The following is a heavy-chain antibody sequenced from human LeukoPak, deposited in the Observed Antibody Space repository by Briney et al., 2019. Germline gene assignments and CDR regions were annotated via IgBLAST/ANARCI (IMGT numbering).Heavy chain of an antibody. D-gene: IGHD2/OR15-2a*01. CDR1: GFTFSSYS. CDR3: ARSGLSRFGF. J-gene: IGHJ4*02. Sequence: GGSLRLSCAASGFTFSSYSMNWVRQAPGKGLEWVSYISSSSSTIYYADSVKGRFTISRDNSRNTLYLQMNSLRAEDTAVYYCARSGLSRFGFWGQGTLVTVSS. V-gene: IGHV3-48*01. CDR2: ISSSSSTI.